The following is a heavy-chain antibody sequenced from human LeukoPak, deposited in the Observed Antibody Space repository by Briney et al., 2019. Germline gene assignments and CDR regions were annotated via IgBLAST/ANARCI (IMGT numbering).Heavy chain of an antibody. J-gene: IGHJ6*03. D-gene: IGHD3-10*01. CDR3: ARAGYGSGSYYYYYYMDV. CDR1: GYTFTSYY. CDR2: INPSGGST. Sequence: ASVKVSCKASGYTFTSYYMHWVRQAPGQGLEWMGIINPSGGSTSYAQKFQGRVTMTRDTSTSTVYMELSSLRSEDTAVYYCARAGYGSGSYYYYYYMDVWGKGTTVTVSS. V-gene: IGHV1-46*01.